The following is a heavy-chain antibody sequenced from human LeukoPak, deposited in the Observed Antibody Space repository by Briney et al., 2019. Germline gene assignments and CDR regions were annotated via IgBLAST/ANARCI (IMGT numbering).Heavy chain of an antibody. V-gene: IGHV3-9*01. D-gene: IGHD3-16*01. J-gene: IGHJ6*03. CDR1: GFTFDDYA. CDR3: ARRERFDYYMDV. Sequence: GGSLRLSCAASGFTFDDYAVHWVRQAPGKGLEWVSGISWNSGSIGYADSVKGRFTISRDNAKNSLYLQMNSLRAEDTALYYCARRERFDYYMDVWGKGTTATVSS. CDR2: ISWNSGSI.